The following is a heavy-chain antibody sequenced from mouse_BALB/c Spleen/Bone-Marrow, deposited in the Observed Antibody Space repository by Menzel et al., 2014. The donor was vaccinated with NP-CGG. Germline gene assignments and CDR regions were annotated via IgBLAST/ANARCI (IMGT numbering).Heavy chain of an antibody. J-gene: IGHJ4*01. D-gene: IGHD1-1*01. CDR3: ARYYYRTMDY. CDR1: GFNIKDTY. Sequence: EVQLQQSGAELVKPGASVKLSCTASGFNIKDTYMHWVKQRPEQGLEWIGRIDPANGNTKYDPKFQGRATVTADTSSSTAYLQLSSLTSEDPAVYYCARYYYRTMDYWGQGTSVTVSS. CDR2: IDPANGNT. V-gene: IGHV14-3*02.